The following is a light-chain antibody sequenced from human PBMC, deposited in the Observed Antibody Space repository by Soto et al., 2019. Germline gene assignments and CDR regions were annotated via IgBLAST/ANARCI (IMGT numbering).Light chain of an antibody. V-gene: IGLV2-8*01. Sequence: QSVRTQPPSASGSPGQSVTISCTGTSSDVGAYDYVSWYQQHPGKAPKLMIYEINKRPSGVPDRFSGSKSGNTASLTVSGLQAEDEADYYCSSFAGSNNFPYVFGTGTKVT. J-gene: IGLJ1*01. CDR3: SSFAGSNNFPYV. CDR2: EIN. CDR1: SSDVGAYDY.